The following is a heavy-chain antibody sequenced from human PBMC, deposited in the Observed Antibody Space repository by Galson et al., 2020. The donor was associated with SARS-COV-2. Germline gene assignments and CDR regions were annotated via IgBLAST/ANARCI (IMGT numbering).Heavy chain of an antibody. V-gene: IGHV3-23*01. J-gene: IGHJ1*01. Sequence: GESLKISCAASGFTFSSCPMSLVRQAPGQGLEWVSEIRGSGDTTYYADSVKGRFTISRDTSKNTLYLQMNSLRAEDTAIYYCAKEVPMTGRTDEYFQHWGQGTLVTVSS. CDR3: AKEVPMTGRTDEYFQH. CDR2: IRGSGDTT. D-gene: IGHD3-9*01. CDR1: GFTFSSCP.